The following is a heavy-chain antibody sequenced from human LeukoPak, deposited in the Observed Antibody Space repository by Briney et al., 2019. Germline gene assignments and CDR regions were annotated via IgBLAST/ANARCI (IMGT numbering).Heavy chain of an antibody. Sequence: AISGSGGSTYYADSVKGRFTISRGNSKNTLYLQMNSLRAEDTAVYYCAKDITIFGVVIIAFDYWGQGTLVTVSS. CDR3: AKDITIFGVVIIAFDY. J-gene: IGHJ4*02. CDR2: ISGSGGST. D-gene: IGHD3-3*01. V-gene: IGHV3-23*01.